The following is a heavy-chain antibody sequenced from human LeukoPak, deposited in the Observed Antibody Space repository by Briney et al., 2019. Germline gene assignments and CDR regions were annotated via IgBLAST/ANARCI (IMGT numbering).Heavy chain of an antibody. CDR3: ARLRDSRSYYFDY. CDR2: VYHSGST. D-gene: IGHD6-6*01. V-gene: IGHV4-39*01. J-gene: IGHJ4*02. Sequence: SETLSLTCTVSGVSISSSSYYWGWIRQPPGKGLEWIGSVYHSGSTYYTPSLKSRVTISVDTSKNQFSLQLSSVTAADTAVYYCARLRDSRSYYFDYWGQGILVTVSS. CDR1: GVSISSSSYY.